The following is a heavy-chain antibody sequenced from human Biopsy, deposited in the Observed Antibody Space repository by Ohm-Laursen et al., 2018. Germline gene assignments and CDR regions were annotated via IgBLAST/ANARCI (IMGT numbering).Heavy chain of an antibody. CDR3: ARDALGGGSYRFFY. V-gene: IGHV1-69*13. J-gene: IGHJ4*02. Sequence: ASVKVSCKASGGPFSSYAVTWVRQAPGQGLEWMGGIIPIFGTANYAQKFQGRVTITADESTSTAYMELSSLRSDDTDVYYCARDALGGGSYRFFYWGQGSLVTVSS. CDR2: IIPIFGTA. CDR1: GGPFSSYA. D-gene: IGHD1-26*01.